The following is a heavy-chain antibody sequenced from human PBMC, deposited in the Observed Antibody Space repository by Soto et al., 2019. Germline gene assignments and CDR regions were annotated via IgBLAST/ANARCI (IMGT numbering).Heavy chain of an antibody. D-gene: IGHD2-15*01. CDR1: GFTFSSYG. Sequence: GGSLRLSCAASGFTFSSYGMHWVRQAPGKGLEWVAVIWYDGSNKYYADSVKGRFTISRDNSKNTLYLQMNSLRAEDTAVYYCARDPYILDKYCSGGSCYYYYGMDVWGQGTTVTVSS. CDR2: IWYDGSNK. J-gene: IGHJ6*02. CDR3: ARDPYILDKYCSGGSCYYYYGMDV. V-gene: IGHV3-33*01.